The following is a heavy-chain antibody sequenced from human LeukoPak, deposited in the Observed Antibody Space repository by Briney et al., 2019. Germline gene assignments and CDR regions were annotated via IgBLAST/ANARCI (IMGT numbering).Heavy chain of an antibody. Sequence: GESLKISCKGSGYRLTDYWIGWVRQMPGKGLEWMGIIFPRDSDTRYSPSFQGQVTFSVDKSTNTAYLQWSSLKASDTAMYYCARRVDMDRGRFDFWGQGTLVTVSS. J-gene: IGHJ4*02. V-gene: IGHV5-51*01. CDR2: IFPRDSDT. CDR1: GYRLTDYW. D-gene: IGHD3-10*01. CDR3: ARRVDMDRGRFDF.